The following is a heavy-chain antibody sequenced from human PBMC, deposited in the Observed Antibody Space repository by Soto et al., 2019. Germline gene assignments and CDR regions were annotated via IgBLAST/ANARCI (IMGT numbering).Heavy chain of an antibody. J-gene: IGHJ4*02. CDR2: IYYTGNT. CDR1: GGSISGFY. CDR3: ASVVRLQFRYFDY. V-gene: IGHV4-39*01. Sequence: PSETLSLTCTISGGSISGFYWGWIRQPPGKGLEWIGSIYYTGNTYYNPSLKSRVTMSIDTPNSQFSLKLTSVTAADTAAYYCASVVRLQFRYFDYWGQGTLVTVSS. D-gene: IGHD3-10*02.